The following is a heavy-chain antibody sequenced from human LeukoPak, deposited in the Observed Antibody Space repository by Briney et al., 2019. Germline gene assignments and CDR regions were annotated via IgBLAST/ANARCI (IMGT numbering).Heavy chain of an antibody. V-gene: IGHV1-69*05. CDR2: IIPIFGTA. CDR1: GGTFSSYA. Sequence: SVKVSCKASGGTFSSYAISWVRQAPGQGLEWMGGIIPIFGTANYARKFQGRVTITTDESTSTAYMELSSLRSEDTAVYYCARGLGYSSSPSWFDPWGQGTLVTVSS. CDR3: ARGLGYSSSPSWFDP. J-gene: IGHJ5*02. D-gene: IGHD6-6*01.